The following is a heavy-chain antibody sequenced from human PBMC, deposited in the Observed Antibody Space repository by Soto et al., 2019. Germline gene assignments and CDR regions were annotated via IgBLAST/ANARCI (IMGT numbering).Heavy chain of an antibody. D-gene: IGHD2-15*01. CDR3: ARQYWTRHGMDV. Sequence: EVQLVQSGAEVKKPGESLKISCKGSGYSFSTYLVGWVRQMPGKGLEWMGSIYPTDSDTRYSPSFQGQVTISADKSISTAYLQWTSLKASDTAMYYCARQYWTRHGMDVWGQGTTVTVSS. V-gene: IGHV5-51*01. J-gene: IGHJ6*01. CDR2: IYPTDSDT. CDR1: GYSFSTYL.